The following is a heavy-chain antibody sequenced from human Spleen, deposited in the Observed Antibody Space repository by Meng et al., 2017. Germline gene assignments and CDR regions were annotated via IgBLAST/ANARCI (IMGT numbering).Heavy chain of an antibody. V-gene: IGHV3-30*01. D-gene: IGHD3-10*01. J-gene: IGHJ4*02. CDR2: ISYDGGHK. CDR1: GFTLSSHA. Sequence: GGSLRLSCVGPGFTLSSHAMHWVRQAPGEGLEWVAVISYDGGHKYYADSVKGRFTISRDNSKNTLFLQMNSLRVEDTAVYYCARDIVPGTQAIFHHWGLGTLVTVSS. CDR3: ARDIVPGTQAIFHH.